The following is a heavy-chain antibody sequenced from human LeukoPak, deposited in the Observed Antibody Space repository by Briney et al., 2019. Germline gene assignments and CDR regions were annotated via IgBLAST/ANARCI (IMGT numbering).Heavy chain of an antibody. Sequence: SETLSLTCTVSGGSISSSSYYWGWIRQPPGKGLEWIGSIYYSGSTYYNPSLKSRVTISVDTSKNQFSLKLSSVTAADTAVYYCARTSSGYYFAYWGQGTLVTVSS. CDR2: IYYSGST. CDR3: ARTSSGYYFAY. D-gene: IGHD3-22*01. J-gene: IGHJ4*02. V-gene: IGHV4-39*01. CDR1: GGSISSSSYY.